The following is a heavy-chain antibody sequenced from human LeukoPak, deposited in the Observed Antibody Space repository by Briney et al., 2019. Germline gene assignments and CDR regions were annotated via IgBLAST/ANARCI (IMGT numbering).Heavy chain of an antibody. D-gene: IGHD1-7*01. CDR2: ISYDGSNK. V-gene: IGHV3-30*04. J-gene: IGHJ6*02. Sequence: GRSLRLSCAASGFTFSSYAMHWVRQAPGKGLEWVAVISYDGSNKYYADSVKGRFTISRDNSKNTLYLQMNSLRAEDTAVYYCAKDWNYGYYYYGMDVWGQGTTVTVSS. CDR1: GFTFSSYA. CDR3: AKDWNYGYYYYGMDV.